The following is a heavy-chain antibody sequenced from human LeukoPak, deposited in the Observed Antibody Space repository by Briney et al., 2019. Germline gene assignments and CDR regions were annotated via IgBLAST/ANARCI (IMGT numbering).Heavy chain of an antibody. V-gene: IGHV1-2*02. Sequence: ASVKVSCKASGYTFSSSGISWVRQAPGQGLEWMGWINPNSGGTNYAQRFQGRVTMTRDTSISTAYMELSRLRSDDTAVYYCARAGIVATVIGVWGQGTLVTVSS. CDR3: ARAGIVATVIGV. D-gene: IGHD5-12*01. J-gene: IGHJ4*02. CDR2: INPNSGGT. CDR1: GYTFSSSG.